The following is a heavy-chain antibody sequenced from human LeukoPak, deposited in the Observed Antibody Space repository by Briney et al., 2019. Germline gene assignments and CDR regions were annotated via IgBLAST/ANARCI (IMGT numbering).Heavy chain of an antibody. CDR1: GYTFTKYG. CDR3: ARGIGIGTVLMVHGNMDV. J-gene: IGHJ6*03. CDR2: INTDTGNP. D-gene: IGHD2-8*01. Sequence: ASVKVSCKASGYTFTKYGVYWVRQAPGQGLEWMGWINTDTGNPTYAQGFTGRCVFSLGTSVSTTYLQISSLKPEDTAVYYCARGIGIGTVLMVHGNMDVWGKGTTVTVSS. V-gene: IGHV7-4-1*02.